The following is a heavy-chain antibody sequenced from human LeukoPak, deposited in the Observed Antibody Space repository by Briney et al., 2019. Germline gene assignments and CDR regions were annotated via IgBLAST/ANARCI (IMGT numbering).Heavy chain of an antibody. V-gene: IGHV4-59*01. CDR1: GGSISSYY. J-gene: IGHJ4*02. CDR3: ARSYSSGWYDGFWYYFDY. Sequence: PSGTLSLTCTVSGGSISSYYWSWIRQPPGKGLEWIGYIYYSGSTNYNPSLKSRVTISVDTSKNQFSLKLSSVTAADTAVYYCARSYSSGWYDGFWYYFDYWGQGTLVTVSS. D-gene: IGHD6-19*01. CDR2: IYYSGST.